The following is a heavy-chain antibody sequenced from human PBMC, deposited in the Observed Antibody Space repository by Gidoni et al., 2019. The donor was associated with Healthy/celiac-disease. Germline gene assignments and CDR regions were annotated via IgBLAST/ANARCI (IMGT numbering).Heavy chain of an antibody. CDR2: IYNSGRT. J-gene: IGHJ4*02. Sequence: QLQLQASAPGLAKPSETLSLICTVSGRSISSSSYYCGWIRQHPGQGLEWFGNIYNSGRTDYTPTLKVRVTISVDTSKNQFTLKQSEVTAADTAVYYCARHDDWYVGYWGQGTLVTVSS. V-gene: IGHV4-39*01. D-gene: IGHD3-9*01. CDR1: GRSISSSSYY. CDR3: ARHDDWYVGY.